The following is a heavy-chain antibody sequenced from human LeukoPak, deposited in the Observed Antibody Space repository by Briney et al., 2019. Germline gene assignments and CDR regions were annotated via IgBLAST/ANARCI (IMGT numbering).Heavy chain of an antibody. D-gene: IGHD6-19*01. V-gene: IGHV3-23*01. J-gene: IGHJ4*02. Sequence: GGSLGLSCAASGFTFSSYAMSWVRQAPGKGLEWVSAISGSGGSTYYADSVKGRFTISRDNSKNTLYLQMNSLRAEDTAVYYCARQWLVPGYYFDYWGQGTLVTVSS. CDR2: ISGSGGST. CDR1: GFTFSSYA. CDR3: ARQWLVPGYYFDY.